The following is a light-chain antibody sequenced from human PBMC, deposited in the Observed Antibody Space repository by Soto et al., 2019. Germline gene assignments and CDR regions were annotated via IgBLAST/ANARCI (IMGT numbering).Light chain of an antibody. Sequence: EIVLTQSPATLSLSPGEGATLSCRASQSISNYLAWYQQKPGQAARLLIYDASDRATGIPARFSGSGSGTDFTLTISSLEPEDFAVYYCQQRSNWPPITFGQGTRLEIK. CDR2: DAS. CDR3: QQRSNWPPIT. V-gene: IGKV3-11*01. J-gene: IGKJ5*01. CDR1: QSISNY.